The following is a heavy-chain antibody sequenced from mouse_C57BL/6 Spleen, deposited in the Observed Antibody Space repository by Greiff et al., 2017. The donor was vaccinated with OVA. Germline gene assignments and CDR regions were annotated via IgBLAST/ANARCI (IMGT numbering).Heavy chain of an antibody. V-gene: IGHV1-52*01. J-gene: IGHJ2*01. D-gene: IGHD1-1*01. Sequence: QVQLQQPGAELVRPGSSVKLSCKASGFTFTSYWMHWVKQRPIQGLEWIGNIDPSDSETHYNPKFQDKATLTADKSSSTAYMQLSSLTSEDSAVYYYARGLIPTVVDTDYWGQGTTLTVSS. CDR1: GFTFTSYW. CDR2: IDPSDSET. CDR3: ARGLIPTVVDTDY.